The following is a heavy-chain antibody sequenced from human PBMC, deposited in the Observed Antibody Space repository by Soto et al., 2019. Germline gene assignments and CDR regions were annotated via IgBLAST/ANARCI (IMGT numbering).Heavy chain of an antibody. D-gene: IGHD2-2*01. CDR2: INHSGST. CDR1: GGSFSGYY. V-gene: IGHV4-34*01. J-gene: IGHJ4*02. CDR3: ATEARIVVVPAAMTGGGIFDY. Sequence: SETLSLTCAVYGGSFSGYYWSWIRQPPGKGLEWIGEINHSGSTNYNPSLKSRVTISVDTSKNQFSLKLSSVTAADTAVYYCATEARIVVVPAAMTGGGIFDYWGQGTMVTVSS.